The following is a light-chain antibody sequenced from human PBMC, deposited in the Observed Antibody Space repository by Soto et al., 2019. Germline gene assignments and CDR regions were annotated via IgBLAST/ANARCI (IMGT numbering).Light chain of an antibody. V-gene: IGKV3-15*01. CDR3: QQYSSSPS. Sequence: EIVMTQSPATLSVSPGERATLSCRASQSVSSNLAWYQQKPGQVPSLLIYGASTRASGIPARFSGSGSGTEFTLTIGSLQSEDFAAYYCQQYSSSPSFGRGTRLEIK. CDR1: QSVSSN. CDR2: GAS. J-gene: IGKJ5*01.